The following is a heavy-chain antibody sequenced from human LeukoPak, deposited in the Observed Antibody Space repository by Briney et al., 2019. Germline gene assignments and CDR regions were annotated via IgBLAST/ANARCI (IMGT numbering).Heavy chain of an antibody. J-gene: IGHJ4*02. V-gene: IGHV4-59*01. D-gene: IGHD3-22*01. CDR2: IYYSGST. Sequence: NAPETLSLTCTVSGGSINNYYWSWIRQPPGKGLEWIGYIYYSGSTNYNPSLKSRVTISVDTSKNQFSLKLSSVTAADTAVYYCAQSYDSSGFYNYWGQGTLVTVSS. CDR1: GGSINNYY. CDR3: AQSYDSSGFYNY.